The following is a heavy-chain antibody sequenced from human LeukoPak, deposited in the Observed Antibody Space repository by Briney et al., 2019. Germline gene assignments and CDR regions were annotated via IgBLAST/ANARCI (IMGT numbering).Heavy chain of an antibody. J-gene: IGHJ4*02. CDR1: GFTFSNFA. D-gene: IGHD3-10*01. CDR3: ARDSGRSATYFNY. CDR2: ISYDAGKT. Sequence: GGSLRLSCAASGFTFSNFAMHWVRQAPGKGLEWVAGISYDAGKTYYADSVRGRFTISRDTSKNTLYLQMNGLRAEDTAVYYRARDSGRSATYFNYWGQGTLVTVSS. V-gene: IGHV3-30*04.